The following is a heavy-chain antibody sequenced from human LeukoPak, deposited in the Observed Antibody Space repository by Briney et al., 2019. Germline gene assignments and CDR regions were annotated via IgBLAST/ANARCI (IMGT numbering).Heavy chain of an antibody. V-gene: IGHV3-21*01. CDR1: GFTFSSYE. CDR3: ARGPYRDGLRYGFDP. D-gene: IGHD5-24*01. J-gene: IGHJ5*02. CDR2: ICSSSSYI. Sequence: GGPLRLSCAASGFTFSSYEMNWVRQAPGKGLEWVSSICSSSSYIYYADSVKGRFTISRDNAKNSLYLQMNSLRAEDTAVYYCARGPYRDGLRYGFDPWGQGTLVTVSS.